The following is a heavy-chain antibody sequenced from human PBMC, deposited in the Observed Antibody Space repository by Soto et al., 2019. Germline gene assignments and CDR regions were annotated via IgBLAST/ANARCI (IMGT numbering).Heavy chain of an antibody. CDR2: INHSGVT. CDR1: GGSFSGHY. J-gene: IGHJ4*02. CDR3: ARGQSRRDY. Sequence: QVQLQQWGAGLLKPSETLSLTCAVSGGSFSGHYWHWIRQPPGKGLEWIGEINHSGVTKYNPSLKNRATISLDTSKSQCSLNLGSLAAAGTAVYYCARGQSRRDYWGQGTLVTVCS. V-gene: IGHV4-34*01.